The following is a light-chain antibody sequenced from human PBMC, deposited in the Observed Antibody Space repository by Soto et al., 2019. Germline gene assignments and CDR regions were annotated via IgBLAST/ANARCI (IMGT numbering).Light chain of an antibody. J-gene: IGLJ1*01. CDR1: SSDIGGYNY. V-gene: IGLV2-14*03. CDR3: SSYTSTSTLYV. Sequence: QSALTQPASVSGSPGQSITISCTGTSSDIGGYNYVSWYQQLPGKVPKLIIYDVSNRPSGVSDRFSGSKSGNAASLTISGLEAEDGADYYGSSYTSTSTLYVFGTGTKLTVL. CDR2: DVS.